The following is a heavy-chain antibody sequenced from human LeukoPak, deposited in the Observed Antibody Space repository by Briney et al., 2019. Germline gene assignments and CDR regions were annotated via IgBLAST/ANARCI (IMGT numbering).Heavy chain of an antibody. V-gene: IGHV3-33*01. CDR1: GFTFSSYG. Sequence: PGRSLRLSCAASGFTFSSYGMHWVRQAPGKGLEWVAVIWYDGSNKYYADSVKGRFTISRDNSKNTLYLQMNSLRAEDTAVYYCARTYSSSWYYNWFDPWGQGTLVTVSS. CDR3: ARTYSSSWYYNWFDP. D-gene: IGHD6-13*01. CDR2: IWYDGSNK. J-gene: IGHJ5*02.